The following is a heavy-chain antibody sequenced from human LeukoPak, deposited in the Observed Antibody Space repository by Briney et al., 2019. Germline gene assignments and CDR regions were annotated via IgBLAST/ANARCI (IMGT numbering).Heavy chain of an antibody. V-gene: IGHV3-13*01. J-gene: IGHJ4*02. CDR3: VRGGEIGLDY. Sequence: GGSLRLSCAASGYTFSTFDMHWVRQPSGRGLEWVSSIASVGATFHAGSVKGRFTISREDAKNSLYLQMNSLRAGDTAVYYCVRGGEIGLDYWGQGALVTVSS. CDR2: IASVGAT. CDR1: GYTFSTFD. D-gene: IGHD3-16*01.